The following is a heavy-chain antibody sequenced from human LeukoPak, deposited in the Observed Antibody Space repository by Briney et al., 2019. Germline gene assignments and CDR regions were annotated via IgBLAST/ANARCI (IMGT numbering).Heavy chain of an antibody. J-gene: IGHJ4*02. Sequence: EASVKVSCKASGYTFTSYGISWVRQAPGQGLEWMGWISAYNGNTNYAQKLQGRVTMTTDTSTSTAYMELRSLRSDDTAVYYCARGRRIVGATTSDYWGQGTLVTVSS. CDR2: ISAYNGNT. CDR1: GYTFTSYG. V-gene: IGHV1-18*01. D-gene: IGHD1-26*01. CDR3: ARGRRIVGATTSDY.